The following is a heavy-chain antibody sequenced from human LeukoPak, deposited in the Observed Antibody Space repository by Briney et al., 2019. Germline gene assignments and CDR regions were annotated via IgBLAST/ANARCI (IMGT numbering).Heavy chain of an antibody. CDR2: INPNSGGT. D-gene: IGHD6-13*01. V-gene: IGHV1-2*02. CDR1: GYTFTGYY. J-gene: IGHJ4*02. CDR3: ARVARIAAASFDY. Sequence: ASVKVSCKASGYTFTGYYMHWVRQAPGQGLEWMGWINPNSGGTNYAQKFQGRVTMTRDTSISTAYMELSRLRSDDTAVYYCARVARIAAASFDYWGQGTLVTVSS.